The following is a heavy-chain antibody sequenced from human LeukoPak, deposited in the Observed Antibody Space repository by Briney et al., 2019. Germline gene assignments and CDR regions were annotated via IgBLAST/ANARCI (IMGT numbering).Heavy chain of an antibody. D-gene: IGHD3-10*01. CDR3: TTQRAGAFDY. V-gene: IGHV3-15*01. J-gene: IGHJ4*02. Sequence: GGSLRLSCAASGITFSNAWMTWVRRAPGKGLEWVGRILSKTDGGTADYAAPVKGRFTTSRDDSKDTMYLQMNSLKSEDTAAYYCTTQRAGAFDYWGQGTLVTVSS. CDR2: ILSKTDGGTA. CDR1: GITFSNAW.